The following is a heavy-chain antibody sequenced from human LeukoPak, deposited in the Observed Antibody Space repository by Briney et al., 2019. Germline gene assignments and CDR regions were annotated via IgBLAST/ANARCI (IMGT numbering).Heavy chain of an antibody. V-gene: IGHV3-23*01. CDR1: GFTFSSYA. CDR2: ISGSGGST. CDR3: THFWSGYFYYFDY. J-gene: IGHJ4*02. D-gene: IGHD3-3*02. Sequence: GGSLRLSCAASGFTFSSYAMSWVRQAPGKGLEWVSAISGSGGSTYYADSVKGRFTISRDNSKNTLYLQMNSLRAEDTAVYYCTHFWSGYFYYFDYWGQGTLVTVSS.